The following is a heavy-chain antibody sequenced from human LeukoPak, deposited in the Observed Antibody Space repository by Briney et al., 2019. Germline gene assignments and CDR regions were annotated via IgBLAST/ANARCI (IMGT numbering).Heavy chain of an antibody. J-gene: IGHJ4*02. CDR3: ARRGFEQRHLDY. Sequence: GESLQISCNGSGYSFTCYWIGWVRQMPGQGLEWMGIIYPGDSDTRYSPSFQGQVTISADKSISTAYLQWRSLKASDTAMYYCARRGFEQRHLDYWGQGPLVTVSS. D-gene: IGHD3-9*01. CDR2: IYPGDSDT. CDR1: GYSFTCYW. V-gene: IGHV5-51*01.